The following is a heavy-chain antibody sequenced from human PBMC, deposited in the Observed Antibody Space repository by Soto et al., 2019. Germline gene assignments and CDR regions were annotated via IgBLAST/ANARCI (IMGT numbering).Heavy chain of an antibody. V-gene: IGHV1-24*01. D-gene: IGHD1-26*01. CDR2: FDPEDGET. J-gene: IGHJ5*02. Sequence: EAPVNVSCKFSGYTLTELSMHWGRQAPGKALEWMGGFDPEDGETIYAQKFQGRVTMTEDTSTDTAYMELSSLRSEDTAVYYCATDRVGATILSRGWFDPWGQGTLVTVSS. CDR3: ATDRVGATILSRGWFDP. CDR1: GYTLTELS.